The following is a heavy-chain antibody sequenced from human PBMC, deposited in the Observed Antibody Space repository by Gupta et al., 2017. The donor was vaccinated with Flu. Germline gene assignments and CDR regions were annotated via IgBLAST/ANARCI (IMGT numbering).Heavy chain of an antibody. CDR3: ARLGGSGTSFHYFYGLDV. D-gene: IGHD2-15*01. J-gene: IGHJ6*02. V-gene: IGHV3-21*06. Sequence: EVELVESGGGLVRPGGSLRLACAASGFSFDTYTFNWVRQDPGRGLDCLASIIRSSGYIYYADAVKGRFTISRDNSKNSVYLQLTSLRAEDTALYYCARLGGSGTSFHYFYGLDVWGQGTTVTVSS. CDR2: IIRSSGYI. CDR1: GFSFDTYT.